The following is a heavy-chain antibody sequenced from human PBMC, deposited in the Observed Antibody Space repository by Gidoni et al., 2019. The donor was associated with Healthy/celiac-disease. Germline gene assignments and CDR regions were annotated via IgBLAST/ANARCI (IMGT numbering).Heavy chain of an antibody. D-gene: IGHD3-22*01. J-gene: IGHJ4*02. CDR1: GLPFSSYS. CDR2: ISSSSSYI. V-gene: IGHV3-21*01. Sequence: EVQLVASGGGLVKPGGSLRLSCAASGLPFSSYSMNWVRQAPGKGLAWVSSISSSSSYIYYADSVKGRFTISRDNAKNSLYLQMNSLRAEDTAVYYCARDPGIVAIIDYWGQGTLVTVSS. CDR3: ARDPGIVAIIDY.